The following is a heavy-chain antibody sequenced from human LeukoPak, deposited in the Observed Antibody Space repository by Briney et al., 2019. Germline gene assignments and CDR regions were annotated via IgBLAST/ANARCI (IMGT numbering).Heavy chain of an antibody. D-gene: IGHD2-2*01. J-gene: IGHJ3*02. CDR3: ARDRCGNTCYRLDAFDI. Sequence: GGSLRLSCAASGFTFSSFNMNWVRQSPGKGLEWISYISSGGATIFYADSVKGRFTISRDNAKNSVYLQMTNVRAEDTAVYYCARDRCGNTCYRLDAFDIWGQGTMVTVSS. V-gene: IGHV3-48*01. CDR1: GFTFSSFN. CDR2: ISSGGATI.